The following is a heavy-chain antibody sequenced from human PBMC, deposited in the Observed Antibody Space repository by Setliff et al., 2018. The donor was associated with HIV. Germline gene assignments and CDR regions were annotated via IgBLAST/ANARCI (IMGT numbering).Heavy chain of an antibody. CDR3: ARDLIRITPHGDLPF. J-gene: IGHJ4*02. Sequence: ASVKVSCKAFGYTFSTNAIHWVRQAPGQRLEWMGYINAGDDNTRYSEKFQGRVTITRDTSANTAYMELSSLRSEDTALYYCARDLIRITPHGDLPFWGQGTLVTVSS. CDR1: GYTFSTNA. CDR2: INAGDDNT. D-gene: IGHD2-15*01. V-gene: IGHV1-3*01.